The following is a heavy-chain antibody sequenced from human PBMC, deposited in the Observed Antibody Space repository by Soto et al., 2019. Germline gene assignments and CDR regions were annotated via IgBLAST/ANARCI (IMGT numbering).Heavy chain of an antibody. CDR1: GYSIISGYY. Sequence: PSETLSLTCAVSGYSIISGYYWGWIRQPPGKGLEWIGSIYHSGSTHYNPSLKSRVTISVDTSKNQFSLKLSSVTAADTAVYYCARDGSYFDYWGQGTRVTVSS. V-gene: IGHV4-38-2*02. CDR2: IYHSGST. CDR3: ARDGSYFDY. D-gene: IGHD1-26*01. J-gene: IGHJ4*02.